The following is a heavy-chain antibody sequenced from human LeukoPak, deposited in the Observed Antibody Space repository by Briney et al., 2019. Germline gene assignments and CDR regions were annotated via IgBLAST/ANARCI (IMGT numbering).Heavy chain of an antibody. J-gene: IGHJ3*01. Sequence: GESLKISCKGSGYSFTNYWIGWVRQMPGEGLEWMGLIYPGDSETRYSPSFQGQVIISADKSVRTAYLQWSSLKASDTAMYYCARPNITSYYDSRGYDAFDVWGQGTMVTVSS. V-gene: IGHV5-51*01. D-gene: IGHD3-22*01. CDR3: ARPNITSYYDSRGYDAFDV. CDR1: GYSFTNYW. CDR2: IYPGDSET.